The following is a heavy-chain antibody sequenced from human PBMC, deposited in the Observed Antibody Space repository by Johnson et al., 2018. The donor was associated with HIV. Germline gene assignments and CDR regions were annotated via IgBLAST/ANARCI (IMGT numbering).Heavy chain of an antibody. V-gene: IGHV3-7*03. CDR2: IKQDGSEK. CDR1: GFTFSSYA. Sequence: VQLVESGGGVVQPGRSLRLSCAASGFTFSSYAMHWVRQAPGKGLEWVANIKQDGSEKYYVDSVKGRFTISRDNAKNSLYLQMNSLRAEDTAVYYCATAYCGGGTCPLWSAFDIWGQGTKVTVSS. J-gene: IGHJ3*02. CDR3: ATAYCGGGTCPLWSAFDI. D-gene: IGHD2-15*01.